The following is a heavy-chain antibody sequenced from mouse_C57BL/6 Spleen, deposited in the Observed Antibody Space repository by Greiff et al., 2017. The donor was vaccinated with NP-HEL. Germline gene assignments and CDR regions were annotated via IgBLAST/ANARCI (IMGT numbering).Heavy chain of an antibody. CDR3: ARSGPYSNWYFDV. Sequence: EVQLQQSVAELVRPGASVKLSCTASGFNIKNTYMHWVKQRPEQGLEWIGRIDPANGNTKYAPKFQGKATINADPSSNTAYLQLSILTSDDTSIYYCARSGPYSNWYFDVWGTGTTVTVSS. D-gene: IGHD2-5*01. CDR2: IDPANGNT. V-gene: IGHV14-3*01. CDR1: GFNIKNTY. J-gene: IGHJ1*03.